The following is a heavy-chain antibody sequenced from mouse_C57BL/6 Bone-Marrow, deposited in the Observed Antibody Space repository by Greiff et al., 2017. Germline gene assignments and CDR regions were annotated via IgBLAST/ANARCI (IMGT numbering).Heavy chain of an antibody. CDR2: IDPVTGGT. D-gene: IGHD1-1*01. Sequence: QVHVKQSGAELVRPGASVPLSCKASGYTFTDYEMPWVKPTPVHGLEWIGAIDPVTGGTAYHQQFKGKSILTADKSTSTAYMELSSLKSEDTAVYYCTRKIGSSPDVWGTGTTVTVAS. CDR3: TRKIGSSPDV. V-gene: IGHV1-15*01. CDR1: GYTFTDYE. J-gene: IGHJ1*03.